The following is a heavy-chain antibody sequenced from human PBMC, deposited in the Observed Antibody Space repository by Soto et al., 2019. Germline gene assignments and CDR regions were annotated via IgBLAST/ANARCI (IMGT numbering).Heavy chain of an antibody. CDR3: ARGQRATVAGSSFDY. CDR2: INHSGST. Sequence: PSETLCGTCAVYGGSFSGDYWSWIRQPPGKGLEWIGEINHSGSTNYNPSLKSRVTISVDTSKNQFSLKLSSVTAADTAVYYCARGQRATVAGSSFDYWGQG. J-gene: IGHJ4*02. CDR1: GGSFSGDY. V-gene: IGHV4-34*01. D-gene: IGHD6-19*01.